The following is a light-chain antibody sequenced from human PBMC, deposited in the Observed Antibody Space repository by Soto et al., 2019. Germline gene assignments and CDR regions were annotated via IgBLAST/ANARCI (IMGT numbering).Light chain of an antibody. V-gene: IGKV1-5*01. Sequence: DIQMTQSPSTLSASVGDRVTITCRVSQSISFWLAWYQQKPGKAPNLLIYDASTLQSGVPSRFSGSGSGTEFTLTISRLQPDDFATYYCQQYNVYSPTFGQGTKVDI. CDR2: DAS. J-gene: IGKJ1*01. CDR1: QSISFW. CDR3: QQYNVYSPT.